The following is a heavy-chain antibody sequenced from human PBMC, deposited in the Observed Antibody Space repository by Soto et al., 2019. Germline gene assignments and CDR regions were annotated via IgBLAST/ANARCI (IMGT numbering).Heavy chain of an antibody. Sequence: GGSLRLSCAASGFTFSDYYMSWIRQAPGKGLVWVSRISSDGSSTSYADSVKGRFTISRDNAKNTLYLQMNSLRAEDTAVYYCARASDYGDYYFDYWGQGTLVTVSS. CDR2: ISSDGSST. V-gene: IGHV3-74*01. CDR3: ARASDYGDYYFDY. CDR1: GFTFSDYY. D-gene: IGHD4-17*01. J-gene: IGHJ4*02.